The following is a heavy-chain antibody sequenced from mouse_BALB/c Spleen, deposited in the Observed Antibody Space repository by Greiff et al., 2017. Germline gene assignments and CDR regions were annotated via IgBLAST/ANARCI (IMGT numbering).Heavy chain of an antibody. Sequence: QVHVKQSGAELVKPGASVKLSCKASGYTFTSYYMYWVKQRPGQGLEWIGEINPSNGGTNFNGKFKSKATLTVDKSSSTAYMQLSSLTSEDSAVYYCTRSENSLLRLGYAMDYWGQGTSVTVSS. D-gene: IGHD1-2*01. CDR3: TRSENSLLRLGYAMDY. CDR2: INPSNGGT. J-gene: IGHJ4*01. V-gene: IGHV1S81*02. CDR1: GYTFTSYY.